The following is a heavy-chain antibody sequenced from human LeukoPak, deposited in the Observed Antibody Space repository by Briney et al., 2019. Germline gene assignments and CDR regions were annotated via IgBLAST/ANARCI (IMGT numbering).Heavy chain of an antibody. V-gene: IGHV1-18*01. D-gene: IGHD2-2*01. CDR3: ARGVRDIVVVPAAIDAFDI. J-gene: IGHJ3*02. CDR2: ISSYSGKT. CDR1: GYRFTSYS. Sequence: GASVKVSCKASGYRFTSYSISWVRQAPGQGLEWVGWISSYSGKTNYGKNVQGRVTMTTDTSTSTAYMELRSLRSDDTAIYYCARGVRDIVVVPAAIDAFDIWGQGTMVTVSS.